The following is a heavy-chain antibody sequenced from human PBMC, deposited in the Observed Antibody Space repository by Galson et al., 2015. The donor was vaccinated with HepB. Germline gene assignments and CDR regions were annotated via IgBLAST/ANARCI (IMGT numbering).Heavy chain of an antibody. V-gene: IGHV4-39*07. CDR3: ARNTMVRGVIQAFDI. CDR1: GGSISSSSYY. D-gene: IGHD3-10*01. CDR2: IYYSGST. J-gene: IGHJ3*02. Sequence: ETLSLTCTVSGGSISSSSYYWGWIRQPPGKGLEWIGSIYYSGSTYYNPSLKSRVTISVDTSKNQFSLKLSSVTAADTAVYYCARNTMVRGVIQAFDIWGQGTMVTVSS.